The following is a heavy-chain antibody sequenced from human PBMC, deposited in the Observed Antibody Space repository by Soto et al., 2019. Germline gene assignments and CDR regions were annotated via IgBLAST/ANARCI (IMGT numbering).Heavy chain of an antibody. Sequence: GGSLRLSCAASGFTFSSFGMHWVRQAPGKGLEWVALISYDGSDEYCADSVKGRFTVSRDNSKNTLYLQMNSLRAEDTAVYYCAKHPNYYYYYGMDVWGQGTTVTVSS. CDR2: ISYDGSDE. CDR3: AKHPNYYYYYGMDV. CDR1: GFTFSSFG. V-gene: IGHV3-30*18. J-gene: IGHJ6*02.